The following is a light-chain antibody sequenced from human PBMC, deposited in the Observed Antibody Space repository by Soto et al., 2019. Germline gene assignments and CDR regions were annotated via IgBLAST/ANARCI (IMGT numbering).Light chain of an antibody. CDR1: SSDVGGYPY. CDR2: DVS. Sequence: QSVLTQPASLSGSPGQSITISCTGTSSDVGGYPYVSWYQQHPGKAPKLIIYDVSNRPSGVSKRFSGSKSGYTASLTISGLQPEDEADYYCRSYTDRSTVVFRGGTKLTVL. V-gene: IGLV2-14*03. CDR3: RSYTDRSTVV. J-gene: IGLJ3*02.